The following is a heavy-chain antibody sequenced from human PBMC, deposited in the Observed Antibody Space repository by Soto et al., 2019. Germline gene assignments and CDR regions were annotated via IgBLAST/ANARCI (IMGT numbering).Heavy chain of an antibody. CDR2: IYYSGSP. CDR1: GGSISSSSYY. J-gene: IGHJ5*02. V-gene: IGHV4-39*01. D-gene: IGHD6-13*01. Sequence: PSETLSLTCTVSGGSISSSSYYWGWIRQPPGKGLEWMGGIYYSGSPYFNPSLKSRVTISVDTSKNQFSLKLSSVTAADTAVYYCARARPGIAGVDPWGQGTLVTVSS. CDR3: ARARPGIAGVDP.